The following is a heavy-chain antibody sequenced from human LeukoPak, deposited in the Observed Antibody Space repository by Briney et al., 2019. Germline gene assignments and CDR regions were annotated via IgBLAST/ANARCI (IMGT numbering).Heavy chain of an antibody. J-gene: IGHJ4*02. CDR2: INHSGST. Sequence: SETLSLTCAVYGGSFSGYYWSWIRQPPGKGLEWIGEINHSGSTNYNPSLKSRVTISVDTSKSQFSLKLSSVTAADTAVYYCARTVAGYFDYWGQETLVTVSS. V-gene: IGHV4-34*01. CDR1: GGSFSGYY. D-gene: IGHD6-19*01. CDR3: ARTVAGYFDY.